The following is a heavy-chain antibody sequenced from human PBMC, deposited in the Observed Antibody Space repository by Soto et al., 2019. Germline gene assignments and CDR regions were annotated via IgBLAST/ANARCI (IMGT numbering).Heavy chain of an antibody. V-gene: IGHV4-4*02. CDR1: GGSISSTNW. Sequence: QVQLQESGPGLVQPSGTLSLTCAVSGGSISSTNWWNWVRQPPGKGLEWIGQIFHTGNTDYNPSLTSRVTISXXKXKXXFSLNLSSVTAADTAVYFCARDPVGYSYGSWYFDLWGRGTLVTVSS. CDR2: IFHTGNT. J-gene: IGHJ2*01. CDR3: ARDPVGYSYGSWYFDL. D-gene: IGHD5-18*01.